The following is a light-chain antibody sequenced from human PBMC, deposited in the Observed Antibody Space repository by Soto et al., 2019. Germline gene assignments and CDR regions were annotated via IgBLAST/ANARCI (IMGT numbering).Light chain of an antibody. CDR3: HQRSNWPST. J-gene: IGKJ3*01. CDR1: QSVTTY. CDR2: GAS. V-gene: IGKV3-11*01. Sequence: EIVLTQSPATLSLSPGERATLSCRASQSVTTYLAWYQQKPGQAPRLLIYGASNRATGIPARFSGSGSGTDFTLTISSLEPEDVAVYYCHQRSNWPSTFGPGTKVDVK.